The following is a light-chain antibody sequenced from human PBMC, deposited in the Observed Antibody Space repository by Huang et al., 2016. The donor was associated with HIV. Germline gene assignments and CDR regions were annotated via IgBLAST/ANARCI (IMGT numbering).Light chain of an antibody. CDR1: QSSTTY. J-gene: IGKJ2*01. CDR3: QQSYNLPYT. V-gene: IGKV1-39*01. Sequence: DIKLPRSQPSRSPSLGARVTIPCRASQSSTTYLNWYRHKPGEAPELLIHATSTLQNGVPSRFSGGGSGTDFTLTITNLQPEDVASYYCQQSYNLPYTFGRGTKVDIK. CDR2: ATS.